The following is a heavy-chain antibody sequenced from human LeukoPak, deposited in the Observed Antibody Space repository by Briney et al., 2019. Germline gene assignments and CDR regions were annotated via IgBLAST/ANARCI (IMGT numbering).Heavy chain of an antibody. CDR1: GGIFSNSA. D-gene: IGHD2-21*01. Sequence: ASVKVSCKASGGIFSNSAMSWVRQAPGQGLEWMGGIIPMFGTANYAQKFQGRVMITADESTSTAYMELSSLRSEDTATYYCARVILWGRWFDPWGQGTLVTVSS. CDR2: IIPMFGTA. V-gene: IGHV1-69*13. J-gene: IGHJ5*02. CDR3: ARVILWGRWFDP.